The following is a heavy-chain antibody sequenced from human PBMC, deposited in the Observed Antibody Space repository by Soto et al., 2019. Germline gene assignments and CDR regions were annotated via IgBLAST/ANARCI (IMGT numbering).Heavy chain of an antibody. D-gene: IGHD4-17*01. CDR2: IYYSGST. V-gene: IGHV4-39*01. J-gene: IGHJ4*02. Sequence: QLQLQESGPGLVKPSETLSLTCTVSGGSISSSSYYWGWIRQPPGKGLEWIGSIYYSGSTYYNPSRKSRVTISVHPSKNQFSRKLSLGTAADPAVYYCGRATTVTTWGGGLDYWGQGTLVTVSS. CDR3: GRATTVTTWGGGLDY. CDR1: GGSISSSSYY.